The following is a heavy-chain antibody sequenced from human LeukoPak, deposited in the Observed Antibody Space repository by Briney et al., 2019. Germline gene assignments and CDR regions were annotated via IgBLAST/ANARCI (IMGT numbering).Heavy chain of an antibody. CDR3: ARDLYRHLEWLLYDRGFIRTYYYGMDV. J-gene: IGHJ6*02. CDR1: GYTFTSYY. Sequence: ASVKVSCKASGYTFTSYYMHWVRQAPGQGLEWMGIINPSGGSTSYAQKFQGRVTMTRDTSTSTVYMELSSLRSEDTAVYYCARDLYRHLEWLLYDRGFIRTYYYGMDVWDQGTTVTVSS. CDR2: INPSGGST. D-gene: IGHD3-3*01. V-gene: IGHV1-46*01.